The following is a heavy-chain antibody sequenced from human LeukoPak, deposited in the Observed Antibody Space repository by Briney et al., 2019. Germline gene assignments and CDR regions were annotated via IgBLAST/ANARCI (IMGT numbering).Heavy chain of an antibody. V-gene: IGHV1-18*01. CDR3: ARDGIAYSGSFSDY. Sequence: ASATVSCKASGYTFTSYGINWVRQAPGQGLEWMGWISAYNGNTNYAQKLQGRVTMTTDTSTSTAYMELRSLRSDDTAVYYCARDGIAYSGSFSDYWGQGTLVTVSS. CDR1: GYTFTSYG. D-gene: IGHD1-26*01. J-gene: IGHJ4*02. CDR2: ISAYNGNT.